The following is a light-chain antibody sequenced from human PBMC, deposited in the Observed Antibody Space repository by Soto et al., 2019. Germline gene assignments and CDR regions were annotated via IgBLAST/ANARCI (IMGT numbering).Light chain of an antibody. CDR3: SSYTASNTRQLV. V-gene: IGLV2-14*03. Sequence: QSVLTQPASVSGSPGQSITISCTGTSSDVGGYNYVSWYQHHPGKAPKLLIYDVSNRPSGISNRFSGSKSDNTASPTISGLQLEDEADYYCSSYTASNTRQLVFGTGTKVTVL. J-gene: IGLJ1*01. CDR2: DVS. CDR1: SSDVGGYNY.